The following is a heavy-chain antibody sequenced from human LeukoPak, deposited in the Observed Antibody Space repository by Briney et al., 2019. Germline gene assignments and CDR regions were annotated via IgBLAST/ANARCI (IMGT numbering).Heavy chain of an antibody. CDR2: ISAYNGNT. V-gene: IGHV1-18*01. Sequence: ASVKVSCKASGGTFSSYAISWVRQAPGQGLEWMGWISAYNGNTNYAQKLQGRVTMTTDTSTSTAYMELRSLRSDDTAVYYCARVGGYDFWSGYAFDIWGQGTMVTVSS. J-gene: IGHJ3*02. CDR3: ARVGGYDFWSGYAFDI. CDR1: GGTFSSYA. D-gene: IGHD3-3*01.